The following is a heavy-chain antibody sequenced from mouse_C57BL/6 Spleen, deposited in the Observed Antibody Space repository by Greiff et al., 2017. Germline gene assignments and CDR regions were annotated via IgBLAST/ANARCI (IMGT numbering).Heavy chain of an antibody. Sequence: QVQLQQPGAELVKPGASVKMSCKASGYTFTSYWITWVKQRPGQGLEWIGDIYPGSGSTNYNEKFKSKATLTVDTSSSTAYMQLSSLTSEDSAVYYCARVELDTTVEGNFDYWGQGTTLTVSS. V-gene: IGHV1-55*01. CDR2: IYPGSGST. J-gene: IGHJ2*01. CDR3: ARVELDTTVEGNFDY. CDR1: GYTFTSYW. D-gene: IGHD1-1*01.